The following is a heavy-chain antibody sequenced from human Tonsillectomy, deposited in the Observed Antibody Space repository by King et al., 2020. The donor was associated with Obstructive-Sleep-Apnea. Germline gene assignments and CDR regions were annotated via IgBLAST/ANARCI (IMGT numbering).Heavy chain of an antibody. Sequence: AQLVQSGAEVKKPGESLRISCKGSRYNFTSYWISWVRQMPGKGLEWMGRIDPSDSYTDYSPSFQGHVTISADKSISTAYLQWSNLKASDTDMYYCARHSKQRLGKNWFDTWGQGTLVTVSS. CDR3: ARHSKQRLGKNWFDT. CDR1: RYNFTSYW. CDR2: IDPSDSYT. V-gene: IGHV5-10-1*03. J-gene: IGHJ5*02. D-gene: IGHD6-25*01.